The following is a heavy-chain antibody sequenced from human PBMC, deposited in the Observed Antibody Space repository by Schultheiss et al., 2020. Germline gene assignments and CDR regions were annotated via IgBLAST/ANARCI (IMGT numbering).Heavy chain of an antibody. Sequence: SVKVSCKASGGTFSSYAISWVRQAPGQGLEWMGGIIPIFGTANYAQKFQGRVTITADKSTSTAYMELSSLRSEDTAVYYCARRAYSGYDSHFDYWGQGTLVTVSS. D-gene: IGHD5-12*01. J-gene: IGHJ4*02. V-gene: IGHV1-69*06. CDR2: IIPIFGTA. CDR1: GGTFSSYA. CDR3: ARRAYSGYDSHFDY.